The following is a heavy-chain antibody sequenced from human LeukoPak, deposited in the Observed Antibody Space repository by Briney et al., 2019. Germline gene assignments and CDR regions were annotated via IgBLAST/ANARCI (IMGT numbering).Heavy chain of an antibody. V-gene: IGHV3-23*01. J-gene: IGHJ4*02. Sequence: GGSLRLSCAASGFTVSNNYMSWVRQAPGKGLEWVSAISGSGGSTYYADSVKGRFTISRDNSKNTLYLQMNSLRAEDTAVYYCAKGVRGITIFGVVRQYYFDYWGQGTLVTVSS. CDR2: ISGSGGST. D-gene: IGHD3-3*01. CDR1: GFTVSNNY. CDR3: AKGVRGITIFGVVRQYYFDY.